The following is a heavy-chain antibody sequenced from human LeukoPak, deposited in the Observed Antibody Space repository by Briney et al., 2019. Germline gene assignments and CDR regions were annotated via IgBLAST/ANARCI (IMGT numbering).Heavy chain of an antibody. Sequence: GGSLRLSCATSGFTFRGYDMNWVRQAPGKGLEWISYISSGGTSTYHADSVKGRFTTSRDNAKNTLYLQMNSLRAEDTAVYYCARDRRVSGTYADYWGQGTLVTVSS. V-gene: IGHV3-48*01. CDR2: ISSGGTST. J-gene: IGHJ4*02. D-gene: IGHD1-26*01. CDR1: GFTFRGYD. CDR3: ARDRRVSGTYADY.